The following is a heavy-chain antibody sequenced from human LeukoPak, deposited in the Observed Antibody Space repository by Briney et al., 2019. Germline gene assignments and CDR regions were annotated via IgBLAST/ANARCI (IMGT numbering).Heavy chain of an antibody. Sequence: QPGGSLRLSCAAPGFTFSNNWMHWVRQAPGRGLVWVSRINSDGRTTTYADSVKGRFTISRDNAKNTLYLQMNSLRAEDTAVYYCAMIKEGWGQGTLVTVSS. CDR1: GFTFSNNW. V-gene: IGHV3-74*01. CDR3: AMIKEG. J-gene: IGHJ4*02. D-gene: IGHD3-22*01. CDR2: INSDGRTT.